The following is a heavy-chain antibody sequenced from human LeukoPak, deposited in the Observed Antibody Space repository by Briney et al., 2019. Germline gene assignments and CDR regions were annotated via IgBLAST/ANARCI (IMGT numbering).Heavy chain of an antibody. CDR2: INPNSGGT. Sequence: ASVKVSCKASGYTFTGYYMHWVRQAPGQGLEWMGWINPNSGGTNYAQKFQGRVTMTRDTSISTAYMELSRQRSDDTAVYYCARVVGATNAFDIWGQGTMVTVSS. CDR1: GYTFTGYY. V-gene: IGHV1-2*02. J-gene: IGHJ3*02. D-gene: IGHD1-26*01. CDR3: ARVVGATNAFDI.